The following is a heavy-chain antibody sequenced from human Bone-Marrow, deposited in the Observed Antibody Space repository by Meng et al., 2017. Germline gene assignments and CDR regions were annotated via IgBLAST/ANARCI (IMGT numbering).Heavy chain of an antibody. CDR2: MNPNSGNT. CDR3: ARGYSSGWPYYYYGMDV. V-gene: IGHV1-8*01. CDR1: GYTFTSYD. D-gene: IGHD6-19*01. Sequence: ASVKVSCKASGYTFTSYDINWVRQATGQGLEWMGWMNPNSGNTDFAQKFQGRVTTTRNTSISTAHMELGSLRSEDTAVYYCARGYSSGWPYYYYGMDVWGQGTTVTVSS. J-gene: IGHJ6*02.